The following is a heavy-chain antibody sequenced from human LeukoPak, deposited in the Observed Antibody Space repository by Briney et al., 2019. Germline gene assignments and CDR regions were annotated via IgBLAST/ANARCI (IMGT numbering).Heavy chain of an antibody. V-gene: IGHV1-2*06. CDR2: INPNSGDT. D-gene: IGHD2-2*01. CDR3: ARDYCSSTSCLFDY. J-gene: IGHJ4*02. Sequence: ASVKVSCRASGYTFTGYHMHWVRQAPGQGLEWMGRINPNSGDTNYAQKFQGRVAMTRDTSISTAFMELTRLRSDDTAVYYCARDYCSSTSCLFDYWGQGTLVTVSS. CDR1: GYTFTGYH.